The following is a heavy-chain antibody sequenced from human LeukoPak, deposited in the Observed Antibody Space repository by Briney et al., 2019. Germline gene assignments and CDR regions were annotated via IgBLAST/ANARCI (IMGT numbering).Heavy chain of an antibody. CDR2: IYYSGST. CDR1: GGSISSYY. D-gene: IGHD3-10*01. CDR3: ARGHRITMVRGVRFDP. V-gene: IGHV4-59*12. J-gene: IGHJ5*02. Sequence: PSETLSLTCTVSGGSISSYYWSWIRQPPGKGLEWIGYIYYSGSTNYNPSLKSRVTISVDTSKNQFSLKLSSVTAADTAVYYCARGHRITMVRGVRFDPWGQGTLVTVSS.